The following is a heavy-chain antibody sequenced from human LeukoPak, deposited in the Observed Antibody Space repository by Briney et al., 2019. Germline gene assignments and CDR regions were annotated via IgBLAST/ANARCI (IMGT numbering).Heavy chain of an antibody. CDR2: IYYSGST. CDR3: ARAERSYYYYYMDV. CDR1: GGSISSHY. V-gene: IGHV4-59*11. Sequence: SETLSLTCTVSGGSISSHYWSWIRQPPGKGLEWIGYIYYSGSTNYNPSLKSRVTISVDTSKNQFSLKLSSVTAADTAVYYCARAERSYYYYYMDVWGKGTTVTVSS. D-gene: IGHD1-1*01. J-gene: IGHJ6*03.